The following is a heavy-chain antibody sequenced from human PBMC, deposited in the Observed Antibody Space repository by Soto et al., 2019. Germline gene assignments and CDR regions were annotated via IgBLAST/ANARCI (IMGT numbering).Heavy chain of an antibody. Sequence: GGSLRLSCAASGFTFSSYSMNWVRQAPGKGLEWVSSISSGSSYIYYADSVKGRLTISRDNAKNSLYLQMNSLRSEDTAVYYCARSIVVVTALDYWGQGTLVTVSS. CDR3: ARSIVVVTALDY. J-gene: IGHJ4*02. D-gene: IGHD2-21*02. CDR1: GFTFSSYS. CDR2: ISSGSSYI. V-gene: IGHV3-21*06.